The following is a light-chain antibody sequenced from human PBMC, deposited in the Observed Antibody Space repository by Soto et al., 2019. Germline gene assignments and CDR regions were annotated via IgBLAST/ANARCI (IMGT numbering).Light chain of an antibody. Sequence: DIQMTQSPSSVSAFVGDRVSITCRASQGINNWLAWYQQTAGKAPKLLIYAASSLKSGVPSRFSGSGSGTDFTLTISSLQPEDSATYFCQQANSFPLTFGGGTIIEIK. J-gene: IGKJ4*01. CDR1: QGINNW. CDR2: AAS. V-gene: IGKV1-12*01. CDR3: QQANSFPLT.